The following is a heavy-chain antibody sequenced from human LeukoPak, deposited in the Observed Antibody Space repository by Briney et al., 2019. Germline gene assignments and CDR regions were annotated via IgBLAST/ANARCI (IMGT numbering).Heavy chain of an antibody. D-gene: IGHD6-19*01. CDR3: ARAREQWLVLSGDFDY. Sequence: ASVKVSCKASGGTFSSYAISWVRQAPGQGLEWMGGIIPIFGTANYAQKFQGRVTITADESTSTAYMELSSLRSEDTAVYNCARAREQWLVLSGDFDYWGQGTLVTVSS. CDR2: IIPIFGTA. CDR1: GGTFSSYA. J-gene: IGHJ4*02. V-gene: IGHV1-69*13.